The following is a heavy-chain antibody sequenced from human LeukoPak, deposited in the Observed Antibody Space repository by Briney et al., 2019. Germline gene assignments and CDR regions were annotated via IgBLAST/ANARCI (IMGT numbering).Heavy chain of an antibody. J-gene: IGHJ5*02. CDR3: ARVGGHDYGDSNWFDP. Sequence: SETLSLTCAVSGGSISSSNWWSWVRQPPGKGLEWIGEIYHSGSTNYNPSLKSRATISVDKSKNQFSLKLSSVTAADTAVYYCARVGGHDYGDSNWFDPWGQGTLVTVSS. D-gene: IGHD4-17*01. V-gene: IGHV4-4*02. CDR2: IYHSGST. CDR1: GGSISSSNW.